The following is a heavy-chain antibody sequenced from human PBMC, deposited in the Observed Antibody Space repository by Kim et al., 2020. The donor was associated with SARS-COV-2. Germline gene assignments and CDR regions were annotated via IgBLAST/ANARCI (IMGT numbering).Heavy chain of an antibody. V-gene: IGHV1-69*13. J-gene: IGHJ6*02. CDR2: IIPIFGTA. D-gene: IGHD3-3*01. CDR1: GGTFSSYA. Sequence: SVKVSCKASGGTFSSYAISWVRQAPGQGLEWMGGIIPIFGTANYAQKFQGRVTITADESTSTAYMELSSLRSEDTAVYYCARGNYDFWSGYSDGGGTNPSYYYGMDVWGQGTTVTVSS. CDR3: ARGNYDFWSGYSDGGGTNPSYYYGMDV.